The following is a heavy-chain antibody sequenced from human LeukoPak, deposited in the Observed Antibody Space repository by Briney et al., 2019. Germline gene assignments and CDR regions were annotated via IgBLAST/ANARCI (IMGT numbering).Heavy chain of an antibody. V-gene: IGHV5-51*01. CDR1: GYKFTDYW. CDR3: ARGAAGTTPDYYYFGLDV. J-gene: IGHJ6*02. D-gene: IGHD1-7*01. CDR2: IYPGDSDT. Sequence: GESLKISCKGSGYKFTDYWIGWVRPMPGKGLEWMGIIYPGDSDTRYSPSFQGQVTISADKSINTAHLQWSSLQASDTAMYYCARGAAGTTPDYYYFGLDVWGQGTAVRVSS.